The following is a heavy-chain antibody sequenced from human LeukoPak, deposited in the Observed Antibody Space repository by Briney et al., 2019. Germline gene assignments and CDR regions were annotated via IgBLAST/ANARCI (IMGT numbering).Heavy chain of an antibody. CDR3: ARDRSSNYRFDY. CDR1: GFTFSSYS. Sequence: GGSLRLSCAASGFTFSSYSMNWVRQAPGKELAWVSSSSSSSSYIYYADSVKGRFTISRDNAKNSLYPQMNSLRAEDTAVYYCARDRSSNYRFDYWGQGTLVTVSS. CDR2: SSSSSSYI. J-gene: IGHJ4*02. V-gene: IGHV3-21*01. D-gene: IGHD4-11*01.